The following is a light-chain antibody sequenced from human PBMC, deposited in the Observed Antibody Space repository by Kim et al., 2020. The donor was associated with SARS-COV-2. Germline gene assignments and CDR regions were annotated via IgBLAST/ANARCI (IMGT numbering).Light chain of an antibody. CDR2: AAS. CDR1: QTVVNN. V-gene: IGKV3-15*01. J-gene: IGKJ5*01. CDR3: QQYNDWPSIT. Sequence: EIVMTQSPASLSVSPGERVILSCRASQTVVNNLAWYQQKPGQAPRLLIYAASTRANGIAARFSGSGSGTDFTLTITSLQSEDSAAYYCQQYNDWPSITFGRGTRLEIK.